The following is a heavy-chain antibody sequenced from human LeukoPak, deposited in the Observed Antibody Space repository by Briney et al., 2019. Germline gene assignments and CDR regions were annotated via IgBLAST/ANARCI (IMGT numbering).Heavy chain of an antibody. CDR3: TTTPSYYYDSSGYYYPPDY. V-gene: IGHV3-15*01. D-gene: IGHD3-22*01. CDR1: GFTFSNAW. J-gene: IGHJ4*02. CDR2: IKSKTDGGTT. Sequence: GGSLRLSCAASGFTFSNAWMSWVRQAPGKGLEWVGRIKSKTDGGTTDYAAPVKGRFTISRDDSKNTLYLQMNSLKTEDTAVYYCTTTPSYYYDSSGYYYPPDYWGQGTLVTVSS.